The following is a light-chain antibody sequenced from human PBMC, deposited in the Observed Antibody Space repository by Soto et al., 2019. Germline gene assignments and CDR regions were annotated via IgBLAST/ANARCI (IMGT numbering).Light chain of an antibody. CDR2: ETS. CDR3: LQYGNPPYT. V-gene: IGKV3-20*01. CDR1: QSVRANY. J-gene: IGKJ2*01. Sequence: DMVLTQSPGTLSLSPGERATLSCRASQSVRANYVAWYQQKPGQAPRVLIYETSRGATDIPDRFSGSGSGTDFTLAISRLEPEDFAVYYCLQYGNPPYTFGQGTKVEIK.